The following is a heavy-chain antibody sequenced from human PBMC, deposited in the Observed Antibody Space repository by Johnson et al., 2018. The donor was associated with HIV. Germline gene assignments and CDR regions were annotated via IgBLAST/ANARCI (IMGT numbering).Heavy chain of an antibody. Sequence: HVQLVESRGGVVQPGRSLRLPCAASEFTFSPFSRNAMHCVRQAPGKALEWVAVLSFDGSDKYYADSVKGRFTISRDSSKNTLYLQMNGLRAEDMAVYYCAREMVAAKDAFDIWGQGKMVTVSS. D-gene: IGHD2-15*01. J-gene: IGHJ3*02. V-gene: IGHV3-30-3*01. CDR1: EFTFSPFSRNA. CDR3: AREMVAAKDAFDI. CDR2: LSFDGSDK.